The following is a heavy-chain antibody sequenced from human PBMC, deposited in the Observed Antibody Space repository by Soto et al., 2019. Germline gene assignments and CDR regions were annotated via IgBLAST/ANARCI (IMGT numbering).Heavy chain of an antibody. CDR1: GGSISSGGYS. D-gene: IGHD3-10*01. Sequence: SETLPLTCAVSGGSISSGGYSWSWIRQPPGKGLEWIGYIYHSGSTYYNPSLKSRVTISVDRSKNQFSLKLSSVTAADTAVYYCARDLRSYGSGSHSDGMDVRGQGSTVTV. CDR2: IYHSGST. CDR3: ARDLRSYGSGSHSDGMDV. V-gene: IGHV4-30-2*01. J-gene: IGHJ6*02.